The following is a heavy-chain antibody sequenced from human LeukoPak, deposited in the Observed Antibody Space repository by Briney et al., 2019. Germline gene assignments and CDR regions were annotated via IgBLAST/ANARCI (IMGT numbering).Heavy chain of an antibody. Sequence: GSLRLSCATSGFTFRNAWMTWVRQAPGKGLEWVGRIKSKDDDETIDYAAPVKGRFAISGDDSKNTLYLQMTSLKTEDTGVYYCVRGLEFRGVNTPCYWGQGTLVTVSS. V-gene: IGHV3-15*01. CDR3: VRGLEFRGVNTPCY. J-gene: IGHJ4*02. D-gene: IGHD3-10*01. CDR2: IKSKDDDETI. CDR1: GFTFRNAW.